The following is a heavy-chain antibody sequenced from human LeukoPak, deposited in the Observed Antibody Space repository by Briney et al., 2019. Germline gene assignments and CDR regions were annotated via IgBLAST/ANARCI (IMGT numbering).Heavy chain of an antibody. J-gene: IGHJ4*02. CDR2: INPNSGGT. V-gene: IGHV1-2*02. CDR3: ARAGVAATAYYFDY. D-gene: IGHD2-15*01. Sequence: ASVKVSCKASGYTFTGYYMHWVRQAPGQGLEWMGWINPNSGGTNYAQKLQGRVTMTTDTSTSTAYMELRSLRSDDTAVYYCARAGVAATAYYFDYWGQGTLVTVSS. CDR1: GYTFTGYY.